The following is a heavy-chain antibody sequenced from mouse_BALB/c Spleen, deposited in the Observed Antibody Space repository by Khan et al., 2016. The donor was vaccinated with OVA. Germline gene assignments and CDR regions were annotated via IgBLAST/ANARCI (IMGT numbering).Heavy chain of an antibody. CDR1: GYTFSNYW. CDR3: ARDRIDY. J-gene: IGHJ2*01. CDR2: INPRSGYT. V-gene: IGHV1-7*01. Sequence: QVQLQQSGAELAKPGASVKMSCKASGYTFSNYWIHWVKQWPGQGLEWIGYINPRSGYTYYNQTFNDKATLTTDKSSSTAYMQLSSLTSEDSAVYYWARDRIDYWGQGTTLTVSS.